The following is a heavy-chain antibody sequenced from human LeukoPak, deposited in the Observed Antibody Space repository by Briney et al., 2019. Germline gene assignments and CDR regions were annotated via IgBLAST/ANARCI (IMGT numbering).Heavy chain of an antibody. Sequence: SETLSLTCTVSGGSISSSSYYRGWIRQSPGKGLEWIGSIYHSGSTYYNPSLKSRVTISVDTSKNQFYLKLSSVTAADTAVYYCARDYVYYYDSSGYIDHWGQGTLVTVSS. CDR1: GGSISSSSYY. V-gene: IGHV4-39*07. CDR3: ARDYVYYYDSSGYIDH. D-gene: IGHD3-22*01. J-gene: IGHJ4*02. CDR2: IYHSGST.